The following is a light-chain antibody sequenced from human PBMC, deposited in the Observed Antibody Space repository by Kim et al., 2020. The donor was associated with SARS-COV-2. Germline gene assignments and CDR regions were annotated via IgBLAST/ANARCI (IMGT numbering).Light chain of an antibody. V-gene: IGKV1-9*01. J-gene: IGKJ2*01. Sequence: ASLGGRVTITCRASQSTSNSLAWYQQKPGKAPKLLIYAASTLQSGVPLRFSGSGSGTEFTLTISSLQPEDFATYYCQQLKSYPYTFGQGTKLEI. CDR3: QQLKSYPYT. CDR1: QSTSNS. CDR2: AAS.